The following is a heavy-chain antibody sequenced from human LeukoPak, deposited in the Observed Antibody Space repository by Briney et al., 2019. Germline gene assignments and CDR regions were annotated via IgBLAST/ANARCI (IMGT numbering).Heavy chain of an antibody. Sequence: PGGSLRLSCAASGFTFSSYSMNWVRQAPGKGLEWVSYISSSSSTIYYADSVKGRFTISRDNAKNSLYLQMNSLRAEDTAVYYCARAHGCSSTSCYYGDAFDIWGQGTMVTVSS. D-gene: IGHD2-2*01. CDR1: GFTFSSYS. CDR3: ARAHGCSSTSCYYGDAFDI. J-gene: IGHJ3*02. V-gene: IGHV3-48*04. CDR2: ISSSSSTI.